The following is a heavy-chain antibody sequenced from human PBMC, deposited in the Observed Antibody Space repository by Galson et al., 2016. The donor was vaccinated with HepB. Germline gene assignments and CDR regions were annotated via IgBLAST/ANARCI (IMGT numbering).Heavy chain of an antibody. D-gene: IGHD3-16*01. J-gene: IGHJ4*02. CDR3: ARDDYFRLGY. Sequence: SLRLSCAASGFTFSYYGMSWVRQAPGKGLEWVSAISGSGGSTYYADSVKGRFTISRDNSKNTLYLQMNSLRDEDTAVYYCARDDYFRLGYWGQGTLVTVSS. V-gene: IGHV3-23*01. CDR1: GFTFSYYG. CDR2: ISGSGGST.